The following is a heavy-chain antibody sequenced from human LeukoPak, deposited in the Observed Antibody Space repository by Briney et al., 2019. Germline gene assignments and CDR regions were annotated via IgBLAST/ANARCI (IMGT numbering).Heavy chain of an antibody. CDR3: ASRSRFYDFWSGRPFDP. D-gene: IGHD3-3*01. Sequence: PSETLSLTCAVYGGSFSGYYWSWIRQPPGKGLEWIGEINHSGSTNYNPSLKSRVTISVDTSKNQFSLKLSSVTAADTAVYYCASRSRFYDFWSGRPFDPWGQGTLVTVSS. J-gene: IGHJ5*02. CDR1: GGSFSGYY. CDR2: INHSGST. V-gene: IGHV4-34*01.